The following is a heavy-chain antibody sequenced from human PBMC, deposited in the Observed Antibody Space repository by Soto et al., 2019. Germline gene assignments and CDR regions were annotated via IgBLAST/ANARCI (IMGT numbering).Heavy chain of an antibody. CDR3: ESEYSRHDTGAYGMDV. CDR1: GFTFSSYA. Sequence: GGSLRLSCAASGFTFSSYAMHWVRQAPGKGLEWVAVISYDGSNKYYADSVKGRFTISRDNSKNTLYLQMNSLRAEDTAVYYCESEYSRHDTGAYGMDVWGQGTTVTVSS. CDR2: ISYDGSNK. J-gene: IGHJ6*02. D-gene: IGHD5-12*01. V-gene: IGHV3-30-3*01.